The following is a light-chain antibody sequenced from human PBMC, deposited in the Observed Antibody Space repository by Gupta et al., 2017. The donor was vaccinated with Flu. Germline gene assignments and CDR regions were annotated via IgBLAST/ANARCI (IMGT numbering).Light chain of an antibody. CDR2: EVS. Sequence: QSALTQSASVSGSPGQSITISCTGTTSDVGGYTNVSWYQQHPGKAPQLMIYEVSNRPSGVSNRFSGSKSDNTASLTISGLQAEDEADYYCSSYTSSSTLYVFGTGTKVTVL. CDR1: TSDVGGYTN. J-gene: IGLJ1*01. V-gene: IGLV2-14*01. CDR3: SSYTSSSTLYV.